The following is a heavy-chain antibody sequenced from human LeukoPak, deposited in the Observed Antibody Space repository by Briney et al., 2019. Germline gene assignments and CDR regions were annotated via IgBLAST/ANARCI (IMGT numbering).Heavy chain of an antibody. CDR3: ARGPPRYTSY. V-gene: IGHV4-38-2*02. CDR2: VDQSGGT. Sequence: SETLCLTCSVSGYSISSGYYWGWIRQPPGKGLEWIGSVDQSGGTYYNPSLKSRVTMSVDTPKNQFSLKLTSVTAADTAVYYCARGPPRYTSYWGQGALVTVSS. CDR1: GYSISSGYY. D-gene: IGHD5-18*01. J-gene: IGHJ4*02.